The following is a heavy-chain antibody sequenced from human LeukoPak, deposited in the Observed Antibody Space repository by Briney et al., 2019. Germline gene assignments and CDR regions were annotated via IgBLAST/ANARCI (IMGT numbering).Heavy chain of an antibody. J-gene: IGHJ4*02. Sequence: PSETLSLTCAVYGGSFSGYYWSWIRQPPGKGLEWIGSIYYSGSTYYNPSLKSRVTISVDTSKNQFSLKLNSVTAADTAVYYCARSSGWHLLLLDYWGQGTLVTVSS. V-gene: IGHV4-34*01. CDR1: GGSFSGYY. CDR2: IYYSGST. CDR3: ARSSGWHLLLLDY. D-gene: IGHD6-25*01.